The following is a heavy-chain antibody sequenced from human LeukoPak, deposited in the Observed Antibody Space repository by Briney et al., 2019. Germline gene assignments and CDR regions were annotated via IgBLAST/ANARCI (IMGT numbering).Heavy chain of an antibody. D-gene: IGHD2-21*02. J-gene: IGHJ6*02. Sequence: GGSLRLSCAASGFTFSSYSMNWVRQAPGKGLEWVSSISSSSSYIYYADSVKGRFTISRDNAKNSLYLQMNSLRAEDTAVYYCAREGKYCGGDCYSPYYYYGMDVWGQGTTVTVSS. CDR2: ISSSSSYI. V-gene: IGHV3-21*01. CDR1: GFTFSSYS. CDR3: AREGKYCGGDCYSPYYYYGMDV.